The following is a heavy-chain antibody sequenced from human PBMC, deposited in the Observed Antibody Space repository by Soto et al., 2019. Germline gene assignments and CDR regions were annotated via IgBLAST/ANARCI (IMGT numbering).Heavy chain of an antibody. J-gene: IGHJ3*02. Sequence: EVQLVESGGGLVKPGGSLRLSCAASGFTFSSYSMNWVRQAPGKGLEWVSCISSSSSYIYYADSVKGRFTISRDNAKNSLYLQMNSLRAEDTAVYYCARDHIVVVPAARSDAFDIWGQGTMVTVSS. D-gene: IGHD2-2*01. CDR1: GFTFSSYS. V-gene: IGHV3-21*01. CDR3: ARDHIVVVPAARSDAFDI. CDR2: ISSSSSYI.